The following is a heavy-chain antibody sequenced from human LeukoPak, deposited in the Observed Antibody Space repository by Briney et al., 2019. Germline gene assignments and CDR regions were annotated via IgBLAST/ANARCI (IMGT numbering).Heavy chain of an antibody. CDR2: ISAYNGNT. V-gene: IGHV1-18*01. CDR3: ARGSCSSTSCYGLDAFDI. CDR1: GYTFTSYG. J-gene: IGHJ3*02. Sequence: WASVKVSCKASGYTFTSYGISWVRQAPGQGLEWMGWISAYNGNTNYAQKLQGRVTMTTDTSTSTDYMELRSLRSDDTAVYYCARGSCSSTSCYGLDAFDIWGQGTMVTVSS. D-gene: IGHD2-2*01.